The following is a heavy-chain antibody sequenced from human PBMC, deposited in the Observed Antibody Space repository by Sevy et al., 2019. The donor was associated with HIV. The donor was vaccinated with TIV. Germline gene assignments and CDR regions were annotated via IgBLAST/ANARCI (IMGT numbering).Heavy chain of an antibody. CDR1: GFGFSGTW. CDR2: ISPEGSRK. CDR3: AKDRGWKTFDY. V-gene: IGHV3-7*04. J-gene: IGHJ4*02. Sequence: GGSLRLSCAASGFGFSGTWMNWVRQAPGKGLEWVAIISPEGSRKDYAGSGKGRLFISRDNANGSGSLQMNSRRVEDMGVYYCAKDRGWKTFDYWGQGALVTVSS. D-gene: IGHD3-10*01.